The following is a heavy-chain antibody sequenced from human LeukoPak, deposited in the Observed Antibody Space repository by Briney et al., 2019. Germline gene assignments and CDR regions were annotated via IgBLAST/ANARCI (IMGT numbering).Heavy chain of an antibody. CDR3: ASGLRYFDWLLSPADY. V-gene: IGHV5-51*01. J-gene: IGHJ4*02. CDR2: IYPGDSDT. D-gene: IGHD3-9*01. Sequence: GESLKISCKGSGYSFTSYWIGWVRQMPGKGLEWMEIIYPGDSDTRYSPSFQGQVTISADKSISTAYLQWSSLKASDTAMYYCASGLRYFDWLLSPADYWGQGTLVTVSS. CDR1: GYSFTSYW.